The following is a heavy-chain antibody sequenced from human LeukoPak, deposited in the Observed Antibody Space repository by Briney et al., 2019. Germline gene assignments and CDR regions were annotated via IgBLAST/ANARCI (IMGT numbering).Heavy chain of an antibody. CDR2: ISGSGGST. D-gene: IGHD5-24*01. CDR3: KMGDGSPPLGQ. V-gene: IGHV3-23*01. Sequence: GGSLRLSCAASGSPYSNYVLGWASQAPGKGLQWVSAISGSGGSTYYADSVKGRLTISRDNSGNTLYLQMNSLRAEDTAIYYCKMGDGSPPLGQWGQGTLVTVSS. CDR1: GSPYSNYV. J-gene: IGHJ4*02.